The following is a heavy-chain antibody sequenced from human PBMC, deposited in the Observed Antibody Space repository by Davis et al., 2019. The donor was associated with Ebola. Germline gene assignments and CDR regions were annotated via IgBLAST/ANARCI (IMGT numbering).Heavy chain of an antibody. J-gene: IGHJ3*02. CDR3: ASLRRTITGMDDAFDI. CDR1: ENSFSTYW. Sequence: PGGSLRLSCKDSENSFSTYWIGWVRQMPGKGLEWMGLIYTGGSDTRYSPSFRGQVTISADKSTRTAYLQWSTLKASDTAMYYCASLRRTITGMDDAFDIWGQGTMVTVSS. CDR2: IYTGGSDT. V-gene: IGHV5-51*01. D-gene: IGHD2-8*02.